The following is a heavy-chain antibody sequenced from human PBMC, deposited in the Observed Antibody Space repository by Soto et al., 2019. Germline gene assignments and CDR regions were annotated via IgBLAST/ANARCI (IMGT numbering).Heavy chain of an antibody. CDR3: ARVHIVVVVAATLGWFDP. CDR2: IYYSGST. J-gene: IGHJ5*02. Sequence: SETLSLTCTVSGGSISSGGYYWSWIRQHPGKGLEWIGYIYYSGSTYYNPSLKSRVTISVDTSKNQFSLKLSSVTAADTAVYYCARVHIVVVVAATLGWFDPWGQGTLVTVSS. D-gene: IGHD2-15*01. V-gene: IGHV4-31*03. CDR1: GGSISSGGYY.